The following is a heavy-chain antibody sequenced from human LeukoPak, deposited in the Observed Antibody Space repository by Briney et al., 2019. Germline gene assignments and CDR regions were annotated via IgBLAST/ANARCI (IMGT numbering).Heavy chain of an antibody. CDR3: ARGQGKIGYFDN. Sequence: PSQTLSLTCTVSGGSINSGDYYWSWIRQHPGKGLEWIGEINHSGSTNYNPSLKSRVTISVDTSKNQFSLKLSSVTAADTAVYYCARGQGKIGYFDNWGQGTLVTVSS. J-gene: IGHJ4*02. CDR1: GGSINSGDYY. V-gene: IGHV4-31*03. D-gene: IGHD2-21*01. CDR2: INHSGST.